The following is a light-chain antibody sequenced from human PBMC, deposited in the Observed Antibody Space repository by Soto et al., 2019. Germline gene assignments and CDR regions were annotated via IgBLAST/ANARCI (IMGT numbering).Light chain of an antibody. CDR2: AAS. J-gene: IGKJ5*01. Sequence: DIQLTQSPSFLSASVGDRVAITCRASQDVSSHLVWYQQKPGEAPQLLIFAASTLQIGVPSRFSGSGSETEFTLTINGLQPEDFASYYCQQFNSYPITFGQGTRVDIK. V-gene: IGKV1-9*01. CDR3: QQFNSYPIT. CDR1: QDVSSH.